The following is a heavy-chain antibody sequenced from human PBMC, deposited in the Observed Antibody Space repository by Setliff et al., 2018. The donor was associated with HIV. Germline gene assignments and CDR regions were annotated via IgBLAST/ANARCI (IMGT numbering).Heavy chain of an antibody. J-gene: IGHJ4*02. V-gene: IGHV4-38-2*01. Sequence: PSETLSLTCDVSGYSISNGYFWGWIRQPPGKGLEWIGNIYYSSGSTYYNPSLRSRVIISVDTSKNMFSLSLSSVTAADTAIYYCARVAFDSSSWHFDYWGQGSLVTVSS. CDR2: IYYSSGST. CDR3: ARVAFDSSSWHFDY. CDR1: GYSISNGYF. D-gene: IGHD6-13*01.